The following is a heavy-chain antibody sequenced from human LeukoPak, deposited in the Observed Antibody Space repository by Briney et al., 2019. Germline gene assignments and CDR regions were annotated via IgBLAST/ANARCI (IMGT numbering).Heavy chain of an antibody. CDR1: GGSISSYY. CDR3: ARDGGSGWYLGYYYYYMDV. CDR2: IYTSGST. D-gene: IGHD6-19*01. Sequence: SETLSLTCTVSGGSISSYYWSWIRQPAGKGLEWIGRIYTSGSTNYNPSLKSRVTISVDTSKNQFSLKLSSVTAADTAVYYCARDGGSGWYLGYYYYYMDVWGKGTTVTVSS. J-gene: IGHJ6*03. V-gene: IGHV4-4*07.